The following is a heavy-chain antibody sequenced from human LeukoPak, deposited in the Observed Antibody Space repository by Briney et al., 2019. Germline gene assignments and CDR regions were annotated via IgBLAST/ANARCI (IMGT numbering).Heavy chain of an antibody. V-gene: IGHV4-59*12. Sequence: SETLSLTCTVSGGSISSSYWSWIRQPPGKGLEWIGYIYNSGSTNYNPSLKSRVTISVDTSKNQFSLKLSSVTAADTAVYYCARGVADGYNSPCDYWGQGTLVTVSS. J-gene: IGHJ4*02. CDR2: IYNSGST. D-gene: IGHD5-12*01. CDR3: ARGVADGYNSPCDY. CDR1: GGSISSSY.